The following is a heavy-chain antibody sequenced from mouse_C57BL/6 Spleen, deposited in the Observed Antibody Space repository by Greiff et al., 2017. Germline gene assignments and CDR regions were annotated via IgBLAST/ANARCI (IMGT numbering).Heavy chain of an antibody. Sequence: EVKLQESGPGLVKPSQSLSLTCSVSGYSITSGYYWYWIRKFPGNILELMGFIRYDGSNNSNPSLKNRISITLDPSQNQLFLKLNSETTEDTATDYCAHHYDYDAFAYWGQGTLVTVSA. CDR3: AHHYDYDAFAY. CDR2: IRYDGSN. D-gene: IGHD2-4*01. CDR1: GYSITSGYY. V-gene: IGHV3-6*01. J-gene: IGHJ3*01.